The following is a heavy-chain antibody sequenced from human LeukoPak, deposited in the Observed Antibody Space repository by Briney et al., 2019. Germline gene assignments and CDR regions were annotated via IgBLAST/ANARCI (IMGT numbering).Heavy chain of an antibody. CDR2: ISSSSSYI. CDR1: GFTFSSYG. J-gene: IGHJ4*02. CDR3: ARGRGSYYYDSSGYGGY. Sequence: GGSLRLSCAASGFTFSSYGMHWVRQAPGKGLEWVSPISSSSSYIYYADSVKGRFTISRDNAKNSLYLQMNSLRAEDTAVYYCARGRGSYYYDSSGYGGYWGQGTLVTVSS. V-gene: IGHV3-21*01. D-gene: IGHD3-22*01.